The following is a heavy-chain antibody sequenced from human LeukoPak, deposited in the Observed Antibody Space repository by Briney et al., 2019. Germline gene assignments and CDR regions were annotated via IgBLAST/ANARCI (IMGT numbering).Heavy chain of an antibody. Sequence: SETLSLTCTVSGGSISSYYWSWIRQPPGKGLEWIGYIYYSGSTNYNPSLKSRITLSVDTSKNQFSLKVSSVTAADTAVYYCARDTWGKDAFDIWGQGTMVTVSS. CDR1: GGSISSYY. CDR2: IYYSGST. J-gene: IGHJ3*02. D-gene: IGHD3-16*01. V-gene: IGHV4-59*12. CDR3: ARDTWGKDAFDI.